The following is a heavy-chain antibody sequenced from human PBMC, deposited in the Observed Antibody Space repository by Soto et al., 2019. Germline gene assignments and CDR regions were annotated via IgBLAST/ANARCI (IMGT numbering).Heavy chain of an antibody. CDR2: ISGSGDST. Sequence: WESXRLSCSASGFTCINYSITWVRHAPGKGLGWVSVISGSGDSTFYADSVNGRFTISRDNSGSTLSLQMNSLRADDTAVYYCAATNHPRGFSSDNKCYEMDVWGQGTTVTVSS. CDR1: GFTCINYS. CDR3: AATNHPRGFSSDNKCYEMDV. V-gene: IGHV3-23*01. J-gene: IGHJ6*02. D-gene: IGHD2-15*01.